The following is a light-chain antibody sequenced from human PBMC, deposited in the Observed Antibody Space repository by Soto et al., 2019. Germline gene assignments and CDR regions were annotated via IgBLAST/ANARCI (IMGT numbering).Light chain of an antibody. J-gene: IGLJ1*01. V-gene: IGLV1-40*01. CDR3: QSYDSSLSTYV. Sequence: QSVLTQPPSVSGAPGQSGSISCTGRSSSIGAGYDVHWYQQFPGTAPKLLIFGNSDRPSGVPDRFSGSKSGTSASLAITGLQAEDEADYFCQSYDSSLSTYVFGTGTKVTVL. CDR1: SSSIGAGYD. CDR2: GNS.